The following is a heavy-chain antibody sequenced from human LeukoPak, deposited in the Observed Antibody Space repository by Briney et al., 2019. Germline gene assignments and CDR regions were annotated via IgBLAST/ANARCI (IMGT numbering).Heavy chain of an antibody. Sequence: SETLSLTCTVSGGSISSGSYYWSWIRQPAGKGLEWIGRIYTSGSTNYNPSLRSRVTMSVDTSKNQFSLKLSSVTAADTAVYYCARHKVGELRGFDYWGQGTLVTVSS. J-gene: IGHJ4*02. CDR1: GGSISSGSYY. CDR3: ARHKVGELRGFDY. D-gene: IGHD1-26*01. CDR2: IYTSGST. V-gene: IGHV4-61*02.